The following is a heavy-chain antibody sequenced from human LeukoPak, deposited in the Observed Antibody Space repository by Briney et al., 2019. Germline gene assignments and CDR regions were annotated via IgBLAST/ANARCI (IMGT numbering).Heavy chain of an antibody. J-gene: IGHJ4*02. CDR1: GASISNYY. CDR2: MLYSGST. D-gene: IGHD3-16*02. V-gene: IGHV4-59*08. CDR3: ARSDIWGSYRFLDY. Sequence: SETLSLTCTVSGASISNYYWSWIRQSPGKGLEWIGYMLYSGSTNQNPSLRGRVTISVDTSKNQVSLKLSSVTAADTAAYYCARSDIWGSYRFLDYWGQGALVTVSS.